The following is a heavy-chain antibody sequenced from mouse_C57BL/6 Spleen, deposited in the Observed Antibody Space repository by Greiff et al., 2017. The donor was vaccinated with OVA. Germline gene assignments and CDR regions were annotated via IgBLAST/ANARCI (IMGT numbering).Heavy chain of an antibody. D-gene: IGHD1-1*01. CDR2: ISYDGSN. CDR1: GYSITSGYY. Sequence: EVQLVESGPGLVKPSQSLSLTCSVTGYSITSGYYWNWIRQFPGNKLEWMGYISYDGSNNYNPSLKNRISITRDTSKNQFFLKLNSVTTEDTATYYCATTVVAKGVDYWGQGTSVTVSS. J-gene: IGHJ4*01. V-gene: IGHV3-6*01. CDR3: ATTVVAKGVDY.